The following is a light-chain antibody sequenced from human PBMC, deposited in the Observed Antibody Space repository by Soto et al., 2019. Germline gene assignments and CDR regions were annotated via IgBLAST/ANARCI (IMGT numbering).Light chain of an antibody. CDR3: QYYNTAPLT. CDR2: AAS. Sequence: DIQMTQSPSSLSASVGSRVNITCRATQSIGNFLAWYQQQPGKVPRVLIYAASTLHSGVPPRFSGAQSGPDFTLTISSLQPDDVATYYCQYYNTAPLTFGGGTRVEI. CDR1: QSIGNF. J-gene: IGKJ4*01. V-gene: IGKV1-27*01.